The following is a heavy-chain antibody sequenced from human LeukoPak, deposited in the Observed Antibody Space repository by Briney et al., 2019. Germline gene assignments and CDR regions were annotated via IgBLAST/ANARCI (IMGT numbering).Heavy chain of an antibody. CDR2: ISYDGSNK. CDR1: GFTFSSYA. V-gene: IGHV3-30-3*01. Sequence: GGSLRLSCAASGFTFSSYAMHWVRQAPGKGLEWVAVISYDGSNKYYADSVKGRFTISRDNSKNTLYLQMNSLGAEDTAVYYCARVGYIDEGIDYWGQGTLVTVSS. D-gene: IGHD5-24*01. CDR3: ARVGYIDEGIDY. J-gene: IGHJ4*02.